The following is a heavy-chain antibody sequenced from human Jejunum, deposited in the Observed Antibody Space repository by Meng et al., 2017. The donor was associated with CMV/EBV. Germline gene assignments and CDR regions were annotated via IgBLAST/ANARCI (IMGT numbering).Heavy chain of an antibody. CDR1: GYTFTNYA. Sequence: QVQLVQSGSELKKPGASVTISCKASGYTFTNYAINWLRQALGQGLEWMGRINSNSGGATYAQIFRGRVTMTRDTSTSTAYMDLSSLKYDDTAVYYCARGSSGHFSEVNVWGQGSLVTVSS. CDR3: ARGSSGHFSEVNV. J-gene: IGHJ4*02. V-gene: IGHV1-2*06. D-gene: IGHD3-22*01. CDR2: INSNSGGA.